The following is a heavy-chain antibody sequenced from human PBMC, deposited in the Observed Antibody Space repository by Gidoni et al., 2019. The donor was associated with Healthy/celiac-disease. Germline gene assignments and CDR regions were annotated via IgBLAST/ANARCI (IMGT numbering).Heavy chain of an antibody. CDR3: ARSSSGLDY. D-gene: IGHD6-19*01. CDR2: IYYSGST. Sequence: QLQLQESGPGLLKPSETLSLTCTVSGGSISSSSYYWGWIRQHPGKGLEWIGSIYYSGSTYYNPSLKSRVTISVDTSKNQFSLKLSSVTDADTAVYYCARSSSGLDYWGQGTLVTVSS. V-gene: IGHV4-39*01. J-gene: IGHJ4*02. CDR1: GGSISSSSYY.